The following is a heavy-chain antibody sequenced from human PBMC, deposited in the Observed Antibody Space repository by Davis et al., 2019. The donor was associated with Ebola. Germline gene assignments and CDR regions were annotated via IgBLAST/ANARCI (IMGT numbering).Heavy chain of an antibody. CDR1: GFTFRNNW. J-gene: IGHJ4*02. V-gene: IGHV3-74*01. D-gene: IGHD3-16*01. CDR3: ACYEVG. Sequence: GESLKISCTVSGFTFRNNWMSWVRQVPGKGLVWVSSINRDGTTTTYADSVKGRFTVSRDNAKNTLFLQMNSLRVEDTAVYFCACYEVGWGQGTLVTVSS. CDR2: INRDGTTT.